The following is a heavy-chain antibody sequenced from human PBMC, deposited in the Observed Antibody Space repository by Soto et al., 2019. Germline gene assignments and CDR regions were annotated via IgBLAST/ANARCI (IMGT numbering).Heavy chain of an antibody. Sequence: EVQLVESGGGLVQPGGSLKLSCAASGFTFSGSAMHWVRQASGIGLEWVGRIRSKANSYATAYAASVKGRFTISRDDSKNTAYLQMNSLKTEDTAVYYCTRLGGYYLDYWGQGTLVTVSS. D-gene: IGHD1-26*01. J-gene: IGHJ4*02. V-gene: IGHV3-73*02. CDR3: TRLGGYYLDY. CDR2: IRSKANSYAT. CDR1: GFTFSGSA.